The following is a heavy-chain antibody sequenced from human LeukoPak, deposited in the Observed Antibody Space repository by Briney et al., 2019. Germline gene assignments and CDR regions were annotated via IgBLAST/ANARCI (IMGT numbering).Heavy chain of an antibody. V-gene: IGHV3-53*01. Sequence: PGGSLRLSCAASRFTVSSNYMSWVRQAPGKGLEWVSVIYSGGSTYYADSVKGRFTISRDNSKNTLYLQMNSLRAEDTAVYYCTLGSCSGGSCYPYYFDYWGQGTLVTVSS. CDR1: RFTVSSNY. CDR2: IYSGGST. D-gene: IGHD2-15*01. CDR3: TLGSCSGGSCYPYYFDY. J-gene: IGHJ4*02.